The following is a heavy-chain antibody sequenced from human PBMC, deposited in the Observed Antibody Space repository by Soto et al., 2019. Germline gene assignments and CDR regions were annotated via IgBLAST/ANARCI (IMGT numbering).Heavy chain of an antibody. Sequence: SETLSLTCAVSGGSISNSNWWTWVRQPPGQGLEWIGEISLGGITNYNPSLKSRVTMSIDNSKNQFSLKLTSLTAADTAVYYCVKWHPMDTWGQGTLVTVSS. D-gene: IGHD3-10*01. CDR2: ISLGGIT. CDR1: GGSISNSNW. CDR3: VKWHPMDT. J-gene: IGHJ4*01. V-gene: IGHV4-4*02.